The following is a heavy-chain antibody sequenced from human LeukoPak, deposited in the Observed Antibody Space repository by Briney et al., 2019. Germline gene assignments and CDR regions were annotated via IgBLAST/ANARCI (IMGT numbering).Heavy chain of an antibody. CDR1: GFTFSSYG. Sequence: GRSLRLSCAASGFTFSSYGMHWVRQAPGKGLEWVAVIWYDGSNKYYADSVKGRFNISRDNSKNTLYLQMNSLRAEDTAVYYCAKDITYYYDSSGYYYAHSWGQGTLVTVSS. CDR3: AKDITYYYDSSGYYYAHS. J-gene: IGHJ4*02. D-gene: IGHD3-22*01. V-gene: IGHV3-33*06. CDR2: IWYDGSNK.